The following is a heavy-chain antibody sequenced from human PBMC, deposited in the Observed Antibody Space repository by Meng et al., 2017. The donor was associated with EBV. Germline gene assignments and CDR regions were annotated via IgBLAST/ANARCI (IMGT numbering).Heavy chain of an antibody. CDR2: FLPTLGAP. V-gene: IGHV1-69*01. Sequence: QVQLVQSAAEVKKPXSSVKVSCKTSAGPFRNYAISWVRQAPGQGLEWLGGFLPTLGAPNYAQKFHGRVTITADESTSTHYMDLSSLRSEDTAVYYCASESGRGYTPDYWGQGTLVTVSS. J-gene: IGHJ4*02. CDR1: AGPFRNYA. CDR3: ASESGRGYTPDY. D-gene: IGHD3-10*01.